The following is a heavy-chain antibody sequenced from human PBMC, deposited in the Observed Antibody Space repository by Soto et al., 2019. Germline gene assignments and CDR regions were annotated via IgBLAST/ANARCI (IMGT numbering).Heavy chain of an antibody. D-gene: IGHD6-19*01. Sequence: KTSETLSLTCTVSGASIISSSYYWGWIRQPPGKGLEWIGSINYSGRTYYNPSLKSRVTISADTSKNQFSLKLRSVTAADTAVYYCARERLAVAGKGGWFDPWGQETLVTVSS. V-gene: IGHV4-39*02. CDR1: GASIISSSYY. J-gene: IGHJ5*02. CDR2: INYSGRT. CDR3: ARERLAVAGKGGWFDP.